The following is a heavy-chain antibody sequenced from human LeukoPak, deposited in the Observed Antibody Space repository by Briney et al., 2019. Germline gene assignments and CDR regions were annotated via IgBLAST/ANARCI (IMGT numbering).Heavy chain of an antibody. J-gene: IGHJ6*02. D-gene: IGHD2-2*02. CDR3: TTLDIVVVPAAIQHYYGMDV. V-gene: IGHV3-15*01. CDR1: GFTFSNTW. CDR2: IKSKTDGETK. Sequence: GGSLRLSCAASGFTFSNTWMSWVRQAPGKGLEWVSQIKSKTDGETKDYAAPVKGRFTISRDDSKNTLYLQMNSLKTEDTAVYYCTTLDIVVVPAAIQHYYGMDVWGQGTTVTVSS.